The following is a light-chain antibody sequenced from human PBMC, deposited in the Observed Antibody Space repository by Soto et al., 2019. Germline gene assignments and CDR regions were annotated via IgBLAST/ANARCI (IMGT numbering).Light chain of an antibody. J-gene: IGLJ2*01. CDR1: SSDVGGYNY. V-gene: IGLV2-14*01. CDR2: DVS. Sequence: QSVLTQPASVSGSPGQSITISCTGNSSDVGGYNYVSWYQQHPGKAPKLMIYDVSNRPSGVSNRFSGSKSGNTASLAISGLQAEDEADYYCSAYTSSSTVVFGGWTKRTFL. CDR3: SAYTSSSTVV.